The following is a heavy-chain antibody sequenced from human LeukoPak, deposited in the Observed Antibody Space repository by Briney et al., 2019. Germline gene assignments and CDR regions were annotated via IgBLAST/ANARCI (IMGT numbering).Heavy chain of an antibody. V-gene: IGHV1-2*02. CDR1: GYTFTGYY. CDR2: INPNSGGT. D-gene: IGHD2-2*01. J-gene: IGHJ6*03. Sequence: ASVKVSCKASGYTFTGYYMHWVRQAPGQGLEWMGWINPNSGGTNYAQKFQGRVTITTDESTSTAYMELSSLRSEDTAVYYCARGFLGYCSSTSCRSYYYMDVWGKGTTVTVSS. CDR3: ARGFLGYCSSTSCRSYYYMDV.